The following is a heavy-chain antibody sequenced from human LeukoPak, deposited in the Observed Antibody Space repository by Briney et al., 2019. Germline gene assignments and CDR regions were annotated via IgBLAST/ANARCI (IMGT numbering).Heavy chain of an antibody. CDR2: IYYSGST. Sequence: SETLSLTCTVSGGSISSYYWSWIRQPPGKGLEWIGYIYYSGSTNYNPSLKSRVTISVDTSKNQFSLKLSSVTAADTAIYYCASGLTYSSSYYWFDPWGQGTLVTVSS. CDR3: ASGLTYSSSYYWFDP. J-gene: IGHJ5*02. V-gene: IGHV4-59*01. CDR1: GGSISSYY. D-gene: IGHD6-13*01.